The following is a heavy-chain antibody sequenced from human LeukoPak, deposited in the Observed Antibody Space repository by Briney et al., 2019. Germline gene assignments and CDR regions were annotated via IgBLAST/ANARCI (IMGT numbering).Heavy chain of an antibody. D-gene: IGHD3-9*01. Sequence: GGSLRLSCAASGFTFDDYAMHWVRQAPGKGLEWVSGISWNSGSIGYADSVKGRFTISRGNAKNSLYLQMNSLRVEDTALYYCAKSGGGDILTGYNYFDFWGQGTLVTVSS. CDR3: AKSGGGDILTGYNYFDF. CDR2: ISWNSGSI. J-gene: IGHJ4*02. V-gene: IGHV3-9*01. CDR1: GFTFDDYA.